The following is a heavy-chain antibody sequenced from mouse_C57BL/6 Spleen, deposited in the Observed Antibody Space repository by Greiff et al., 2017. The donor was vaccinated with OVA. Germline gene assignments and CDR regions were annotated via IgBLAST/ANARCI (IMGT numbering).Heavy chain of an antibody. D-gene: IGHD2-4*01. V-gene: IGHV1-59*01. CDR1: GYTFTSYW. CDR3: ARSYEYDSYYFDY. J-gene: IGHJ2*01. Sequence: QVQLQQPGAELVRPGTSVKLSCKASGYTFTSYWMHWVKQRPGQGLEWIGVIDPSDSYTNYNQKFKGKATLTVDTSSSTAYMQLSSLTSEDSAVYYCARSYEYDSYYFDYWGQGITLTVSS. CDR2: IDPSDSYT.